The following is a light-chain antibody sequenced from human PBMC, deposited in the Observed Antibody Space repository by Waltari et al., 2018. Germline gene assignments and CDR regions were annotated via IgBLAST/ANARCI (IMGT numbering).Light chain of an antibody. CDR1: SSNIGNTY. Sequence: QSVLTPPPSVSAAPGQRVTISCSGGSSNIGNTYVSLYRQFPGTAPKLLIYEDNERPSGVPGRFSGSKSGTSATLDITGLQAGDEADYYCGTWDSSLSGAVFGGGTHLTVL. V-gene: IGLV1-51*02. J-gene: IGLJ7*01. CDR2: EDN. CDR3: GTWDSSLSGAV.